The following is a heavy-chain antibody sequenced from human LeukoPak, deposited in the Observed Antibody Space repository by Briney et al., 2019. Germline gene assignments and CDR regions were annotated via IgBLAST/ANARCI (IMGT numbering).Heavy chain of an antibody. Sequence: SVKVSCKASGGTFSSYAISWVRQAPGQGLEWMGRIIPILGIANYAQKFQGRVTITADKSTSTAYMELSSLRSEDTAVYYCARDNVDTAISTNYYYYYGMDVWGQGTTVTVSS. V-gene: IGHV1-69*04. J-gene: IGHJ6*02. CDR3: ARDNVDTAISTNYYYYYGMDV. CDR1: GGTFSSYA. CDR2: IIPILGIA. D-gene: IGHD5-18*01.